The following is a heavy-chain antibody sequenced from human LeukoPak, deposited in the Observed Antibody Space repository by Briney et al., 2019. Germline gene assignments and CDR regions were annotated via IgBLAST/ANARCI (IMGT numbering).Heavy chain of an antibody. J-gene: IGHJ4*02. V-gene: IGHV4-39*07. CDR3: ARDSCSSTSCRRKFDN. Sequence: SETLSLTCTVSGGSITSGTFYWGWARQPPGKGLEWIGTIHHSGSTSYNPSLQSRATISVDTSNNQFSLKLSSVTAADSAVYYCARDSCSSTSCRRKFDNWGQGTLVTVSS. CDR2: IHHSGST. CDR1: GGSITSGTFY. D-gene: IGHD2-2*01.